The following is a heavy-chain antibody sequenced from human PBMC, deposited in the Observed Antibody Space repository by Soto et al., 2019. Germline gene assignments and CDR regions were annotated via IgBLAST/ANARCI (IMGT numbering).Heavy chain of an antibody. CDR3: AREGGSETLQPSYNWFDT. CDR2: INANNGGA. D-gene: IGHD6-25*01. J-gene: IGHJ5*02. Sequence: QVQLVQSGAEVKKPGASVKVSCKASGYTFTDYHIHWVRQAPGQGLEFMGWINANNGGAGSAQQFQGRVTVTRDTSITTVYMELSNLRSDDTAVYYCAREGGSETLQPSYNWFDTWGQGTLVTASS. V-gene: IGHV1-2*02. CDR1: GYTFTDYH.